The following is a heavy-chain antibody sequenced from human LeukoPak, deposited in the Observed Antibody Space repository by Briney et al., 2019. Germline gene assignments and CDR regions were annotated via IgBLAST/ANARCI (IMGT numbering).Heavy chain of an antibody. J-gene: IGHJ3*02. CDR3: ARVLRSYCCAFDI. CDR2: IKQDGTEK. Sequence: GGSLRLSCAASGFIFSDYWMSWVRQAPGKGLERVAIIKQDGTEKFYVDSVKGRFTISRDDAENSPYLQMNSLRVEDTAVYYCARVLRSYCCAFDIWGQGTMVTVSS. D-gene: IGHD3-16*02. V-gene: IGHV3-7*01. CDR1: GFIFSDYW.